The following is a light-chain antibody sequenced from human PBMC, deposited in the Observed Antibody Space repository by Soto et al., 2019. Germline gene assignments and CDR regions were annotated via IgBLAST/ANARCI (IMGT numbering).Light chain of an antibody. J-gene: IGKJ5*01. CDR1: QGISSY. Sequence: IQLTQSPSSLSASVGDRVTITCRASQGISSYLAWYQQKPGKAPKLLIYAASTLQSGVPSRFSGSGSGTDFTLTISSLQSEDFATYYCQQTYSTPITFGQGKRLEIK. V-gene: IGKV1-9*01. CDR3: QQTYSTPIT. CDR2: AAS.